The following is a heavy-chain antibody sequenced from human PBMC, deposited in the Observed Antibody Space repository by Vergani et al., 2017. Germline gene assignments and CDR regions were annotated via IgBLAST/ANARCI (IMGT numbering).Heavy chain of an antibody. V-gene: IGHV3-21*01. CDR3: ATRVRGQPTYCYYGMDV. D-gene: IGHD3-10*01. CDR2: ISSSSSYI. CDR1: GFTFSSYS. Sequence: EVQLVESGGGLVKPGGSLRLSCAASGFTFSSYSMNWVRQAPGKGLEWVSSISSSSSYIYYADSVKGRFTISRDNAKNSLYLQMNSLRAEDTAVYYCATRVRGQPTYCYYGMDVWGQGTTVTVSS. J-gene: IGHJ6*02.